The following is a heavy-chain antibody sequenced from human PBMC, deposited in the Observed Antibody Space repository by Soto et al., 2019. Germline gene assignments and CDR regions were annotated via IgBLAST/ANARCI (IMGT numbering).Heavy chain of an antibody. CDR1: GFTFSSYS. D-gene: IGHD3-22*01. J-gene: IGHJ4*02. Sequence: GGSLRLSCAASGFTFSSYSMNWVRQAPGKGLEWVSSISSSSIYIYYADSVKGRFTISRDNAKNSLYLQMNSLRAEDTAVYYCARVDLTTQVYFDYWGQGTLVTVSS. V-gene: IGHV3-21*01. CDR3: ARVDLTTQVYFDY. CDR2: ISSSSIYI.